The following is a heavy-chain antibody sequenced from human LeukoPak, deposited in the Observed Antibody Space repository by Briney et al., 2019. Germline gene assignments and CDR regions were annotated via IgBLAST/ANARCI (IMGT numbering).Heavy chain of an antibody. CDR2: IQFDATEK. Sequence: QTGGSLRLSCAASAFTFTFIASGIHCVRQGPGQGLVWVVFIQFDATEKSYPDSVRGRCTVSKDNSKNTLYRQMNSLRAEDTAFYYCAREGGTVEIGQFEYWGQGTLVTVSS. J-gene: IGHJ4*02. V-gene: IGHV3-30*02. CDR3: AREGGTVEIGQFEY. D-gene: IGHD1-7*01. CDR1: AFTFTFIASG.